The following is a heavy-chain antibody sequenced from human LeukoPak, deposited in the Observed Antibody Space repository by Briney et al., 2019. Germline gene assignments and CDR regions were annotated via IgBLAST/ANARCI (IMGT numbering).Heavy chain of an antibody. CDR1: GGSISSYY. V-gene: IGHV4-59*01. CDR2: IYYSGST. J-gene: IGHJ6*02. D-gene: IGHD6-13*01. Sequence: SETLSLTCTVSGGSISSYYWSWIRQPPGKGLEWIGYIYYSGSTNYNPSLKSRVTISVDTSKNQFSLKLSSVTAADTAVYYRARGGLGYSSSWYSYYYGMDVWGQGTTVTVSS. CDR3: ARGGLGYSSSWYSYYYGMDV.